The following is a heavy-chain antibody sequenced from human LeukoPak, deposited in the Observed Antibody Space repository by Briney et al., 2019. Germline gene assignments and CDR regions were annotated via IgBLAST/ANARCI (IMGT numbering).Heavy chain of an antibody. CDR2: IYHSGST. CDR3: ARDLGY. J-gene: IGHJ4*02. V-gene: IGHV4-38-2*02. Sequence: ASETLSLTCTVSGYSISSGYYWGWIRQPPGKGLEWIGSIYHSGSTYYNPSLKSRVTISVDTSKNQFSLKLSSVTAADTAVYYCARDLGYWGQGTLVTVSS. D-gene: IGHD3-16*01. CDR1: GYSISSGYY.